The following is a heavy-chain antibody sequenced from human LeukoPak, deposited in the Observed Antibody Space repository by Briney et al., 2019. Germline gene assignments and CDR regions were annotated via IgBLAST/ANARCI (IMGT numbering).Heavy chain of an antibody. CDR3: ARGVYIAAAQYGY. CDR2: IHTSGST. V-gene: IGHV4-4*07. Sequence: SETLSLTCTVSGGSISTYYWTWIRQSAGKGLEWIGRIHTSGSTNYNPSLKSRVTMSVDKPKNQFSLKLSSVTAADTAVYYCARGVYIAAAQYGYWGQGTLVTVSS. J-gene: IGHJ4*02. CDR1: GGSISTYY. D-gene: IGHD6-13*01.